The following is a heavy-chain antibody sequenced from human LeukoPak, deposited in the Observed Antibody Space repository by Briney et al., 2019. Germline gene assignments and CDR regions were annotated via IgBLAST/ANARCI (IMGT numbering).Heavy chain of an antibody. CDR1: GYSFTSYW. J-gene: IGHJ4*02. V-gene: IGHV5-51*01. Sequence: GESLKISCKGSGYSFTSYWIGWVRQMPGKGLEWMGIIYPGDSDTRYGPSFQGQVTISADKSISTAYLQWSSLKASDTAMYYCARHHNYYERSLLHWGQGTLVTVSS. D-gene: IGHD3-22*01. CDR3: ARHHNYYERSLLH. CDR2: IYPGDSDT.